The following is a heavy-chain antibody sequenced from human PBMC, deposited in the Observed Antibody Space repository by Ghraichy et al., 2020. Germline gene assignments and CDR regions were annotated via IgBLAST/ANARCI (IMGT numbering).Heavy chain of an antibody. J-gene: IGHJ6*02. D-gene: IGHD2-15*01. CDR2: ISGTGGSR. CDR1: GFTFANYA. CDR3: AKDVYCSGGSCADYYYYGRGV. Sequence: GGSLRLSCAASGFTFANYAMSWVRQAPGKGLEWVSGISGTGGSRYFADSVKGRFTIARDNSKNTLYLQMNSLRAEDTAIYFCAKDVYCSGGSCADYYYYGRGVWGEGPRVPV. V-gene: IGHV3-23*01.